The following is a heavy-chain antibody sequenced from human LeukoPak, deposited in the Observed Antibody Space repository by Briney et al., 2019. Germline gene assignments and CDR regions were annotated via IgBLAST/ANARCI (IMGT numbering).Heavy chain of an antibody. CDR3: ARGVITMVRGVIRKDAFDI. J-gene: IGHJ3*02. Sequence: SETLSLTCTVSGGSISSYYWSWIRQPAGKGLEWIGRIYTSGSTNYNPSLKSRVTMSVDTSKNQFSLKLSSVTAADTAVYYCARGVITMVRGVIRKDAFDIWGQGTMVTVSS. CDR2: IYTSGST. D-gene: IGHD3-10*01. CDR1: GGSISSYY. V-gene: IGHV4-4*07.